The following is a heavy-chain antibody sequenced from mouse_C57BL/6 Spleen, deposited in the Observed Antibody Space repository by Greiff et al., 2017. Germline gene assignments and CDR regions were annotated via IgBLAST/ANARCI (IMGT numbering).Heavy chain of an antibody. D-gene: IGHD2-1*01. CDR1: GYTFTSYW. J-gene: IGHJ1*03. CDR2: IHPNSGST. V-gene: IGHV1-64*01. Sequence: QVQLQQSGAELVKPGASVKLSCKASGYTFTSYWMHWVKQRPGQGLEWIGMIHPNSGSTKYNEKFKSTATLTVDKSSSTAYMQLSSLTSEDTAVYYCARDRGNYVWYFDVWGTGTTGTVSS. CDR3: ARDRGNYVWYFDV.